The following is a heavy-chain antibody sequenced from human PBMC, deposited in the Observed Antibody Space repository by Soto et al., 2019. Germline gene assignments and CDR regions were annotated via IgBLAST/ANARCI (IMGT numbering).Heavy chain of an antibody. CDR1: GFTFSSYS. Sequence: EVQLVESGGGLVKPGGSLRLSCAASGFTFSSYSMNWVRQAPGKGLEWVSSISSSSSYIYYADSVKGRFTISRDNAKNSLYLQMNMLRAEDTAVYYCAREGYYYDSSGAGDAFDIWGQGTMVTVSS. CDR2: ISSSSSYI. J-gene: IGHJ3*02. V-gene: IGHV3-21*01. CDR3: AREGYYYDSSGAGDAFDI. D-gene: IGHD3-22*01.